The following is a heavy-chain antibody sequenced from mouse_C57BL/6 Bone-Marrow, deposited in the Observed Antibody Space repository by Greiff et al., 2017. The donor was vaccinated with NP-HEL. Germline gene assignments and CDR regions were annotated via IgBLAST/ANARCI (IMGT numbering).Heavy chain of an antibody. CDR3: AKGNGVGLLSSFDH. CDR2: IYPGSGST. CDR1: GYTFTSYW. D-gene: IGHD1-1*01. J-gene: IGHJ2*01. V-gene: IGHV1-55*01. Sequence: QVQLQQPGAELVKPGASVKMSCKASGYTFTSYWITWVKQRPGQGLEWIGDIYPGSGSTNYNEKFKSKATLTVDTSSSTAYMQLSSLTSEDSAVYYCAKGNGVGLLSSFDHWGQGTTLTVSS.